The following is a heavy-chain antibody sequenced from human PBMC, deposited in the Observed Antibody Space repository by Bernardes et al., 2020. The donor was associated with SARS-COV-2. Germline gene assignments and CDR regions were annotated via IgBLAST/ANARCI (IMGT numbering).Heavy chain of an antibody. J-gene: IGHJ4*02. CDR1: GYTFTSYG. CDR3: ASDRYYYGWGRYPSGLGY. CDR2: ISAYNGNT. D-gene: IGHD3-16*02. V-gene: IGHV1-18*01. Sequence: ASVKVSCKASGYTFTSYGISWVRQAPGQGLEWMGWISAYNGNTNYAQKLQGRVTMTTDTSTSTAYMELRSLRSDDTAGYYCASDRYYYGWGRYPSGLGYWGQGTLVTVSS.